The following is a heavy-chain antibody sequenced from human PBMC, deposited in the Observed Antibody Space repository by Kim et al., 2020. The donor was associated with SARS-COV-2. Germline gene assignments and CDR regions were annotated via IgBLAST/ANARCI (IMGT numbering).Heavy chain of an antibody. V-gene: IGHV3-74*01. Sequence: STADADSVKGRFTIAQDNAKNTLYQQMNSQRAEDTAVYYCARGNYHGMDVWGQGTTVTVSS. CDR2: ST. J-gene: IGHJ6*02. CDR3: ARGNYHGMDV.